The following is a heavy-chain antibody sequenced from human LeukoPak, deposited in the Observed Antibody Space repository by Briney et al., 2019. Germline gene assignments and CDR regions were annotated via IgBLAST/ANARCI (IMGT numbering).Heavy chain of an antibody. D-gene: IGHD4-17*01. CDR1: GGSITSSSYY. V-gene: IGHV4-39*07. Sequence: PSETLSLTCTVSGGSITSSSYYWGWIRQPPGKGLEWIGSVYYSGNTYYNSSLKSRVTISVDTSKNQFSLKLSSVTAADTAIYYCTREYGFMTTVFHAFDIWGQGTMVTVSP. CDR3: TREYGFMTTVFHAFDI. CDR2: VYYSGNT. J-gene: IGHJ3*02.